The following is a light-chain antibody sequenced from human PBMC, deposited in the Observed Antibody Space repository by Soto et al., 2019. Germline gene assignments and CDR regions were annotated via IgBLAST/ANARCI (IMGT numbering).Light chain of an antibody. CDR3: QQYGSSPFT. Sequence: IVLPQSPGTLSFSPGERATLSCRASQSVTNSYLAWYRQKPGQAPRLLIYGASSRATGIPDRFSGSGSGTDFTLTISRLEPEDFAVYYCQQYGSSPFTFGPGTKVDIK. CDR1: QSVTNSY. V-gene: IGKV3-20*01. CDR2: GAS. J-gene: IGKJ3*01.